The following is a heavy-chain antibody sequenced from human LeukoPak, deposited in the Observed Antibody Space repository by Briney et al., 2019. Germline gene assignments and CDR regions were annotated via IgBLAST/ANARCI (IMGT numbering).Heavy chain of an antibody. CDR3: ASLRTYYDFWSGGDNWFDP. J-gene: IGHJ5*02. V-gene: IGHV3-33*01. D-gene: IGHD3-3*01. CDR1: GFTFSSYG. CDR2: LWYDGNNK. Sequence: GGSLRLSCAASGFTFSSYGIHWVRQAPGKGLEWVTILWYDGNNKYYADSVKGRFTISRDTSKNTVYLQMNSLRPEDTAVYYCASLRTYYDFWSGGDNWFDPWGQGTLVTVSS.